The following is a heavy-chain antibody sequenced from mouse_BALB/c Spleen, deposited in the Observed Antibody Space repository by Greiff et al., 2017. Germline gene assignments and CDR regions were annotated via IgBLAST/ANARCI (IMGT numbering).Heavy chain of an antibody. V-gene: IGHV1-69*01. J-gene: IGHJ4*01. D-gene: IGHD2-10*02. CDR3: ARKRKYGNPYAMDY. Sequence: QLQQPGAELVMPGASVKMSCKASGYTFTDYWMHWVKQRPGQGLEWIGAIDTSDSYTSYNQKFKGKATLTVDESSSTAYMQLSSLTSEDSAVYYCARKRKYGNPYAMDYWGQGTSVTVSS. CDR2: IDTSDSYT. CDR1: GYTFTDYW.